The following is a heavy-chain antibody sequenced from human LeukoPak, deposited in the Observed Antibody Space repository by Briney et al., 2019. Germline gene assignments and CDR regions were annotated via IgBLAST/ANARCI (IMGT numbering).Heavy chain of an antibody. D-gene: IGHD3-10*01. CDR3: ANRVLWFGELRN. CDR1: GGSINNYW. J-gene: IGHJ4*02. V-gene: IGHV3-23*01. CDR2: ISGSGGST. Sequence: ETLSLTCSVSGGSINNYWWSWIRQPPGKGLEWVSAISGSGGSTYYAASVKGRFTISRDNSKNTLYLQMNSLRAEDTAVYYCANRVLWFGELRNWGQGTLVTVSS.